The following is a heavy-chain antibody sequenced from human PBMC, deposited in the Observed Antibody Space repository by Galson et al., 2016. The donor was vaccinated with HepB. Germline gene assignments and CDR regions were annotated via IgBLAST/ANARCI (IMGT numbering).Heavy chain of an antibody. Sequence: SLRLSCAGSGFLFRSYGMHWVRQAPGKGLEWVAADSMDGRRKFYSDSVKGRFTISRDNSNNMLFLQMDSLRPDDTAVYYCARDSGYCNNFDCKGDAFDMWGQGTMVTVSS. V-gene: IGHV3-30*03. CDR1: GFLFRSYG. CDR3: ARDSGYCNNFDCKGDAFDM. D-gene: IGHD2-8*01. CDR2: DSMDGRRK. J-gene: IGHJ3*02.